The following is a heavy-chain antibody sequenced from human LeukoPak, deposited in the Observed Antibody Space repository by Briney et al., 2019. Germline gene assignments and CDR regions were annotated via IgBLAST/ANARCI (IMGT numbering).Heavy chain of an antibody. V-gene: IGHV1-2*02. J-gene: IGHJ4*02. CDR2: INPNSGGT. D-gene: IGHD3-9*01. CDR1: GYTFTGYY. CDR3: ARGSYYDILTGYTPAPPFDY. Sequence: ASVKVSCKASGYTFTGYYMHWVRQAPGQGLEWMGWINPNSGGTNYAQKFQGRVTMTRDTSISTAYMELSRLRSDDTAVYYCARGSYYDILTGYTPAPPFDYWGQGTLVTVSS.